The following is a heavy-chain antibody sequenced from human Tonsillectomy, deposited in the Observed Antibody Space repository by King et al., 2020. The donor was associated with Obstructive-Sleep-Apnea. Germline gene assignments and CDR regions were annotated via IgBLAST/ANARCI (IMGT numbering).Heavy chain of an antibody. CDR2: ISSSGSII. V-gene: IGHV3-11*01. J-gene: IGHJ6*02. CDR1: GFTFSDYY. D-gene: IGHD2-2*01. Sequence: QLVQSGGGLVKPGGSLRLSCAASGFTFSDYYMTWIRQAPGKGLEWVSYISSSGSIIYYADSVKGRLTISRDNAKNSLYLHMNSLRAEDTAVYYCARDRDIVVIPSATYYYGMDVWGQGTTVTVSS. CDR3: ARDRDIVVIPSATYYYGMDV.